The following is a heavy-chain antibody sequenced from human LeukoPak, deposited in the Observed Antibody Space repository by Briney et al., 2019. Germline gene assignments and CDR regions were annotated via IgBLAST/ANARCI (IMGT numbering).Heavy chain of an antibody. J-gene: IGHJ4*02. V-gene: IGHV3-23*01. Sequence: GGSLRLSCAASGFTFSSHAMSWVRRAPGKGLEWVSGLIENGATTYYADSVKGRFTISRDNGKSSLYLQMNSLRVEDTALYYCVRQFASWGQGTLVTVSS. CDR1: GFTFSSHA. CDR3: VRQFAS. CDR2: LIENGATT.